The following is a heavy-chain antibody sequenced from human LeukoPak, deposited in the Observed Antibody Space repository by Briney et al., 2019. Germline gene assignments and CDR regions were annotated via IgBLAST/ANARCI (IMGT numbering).Heavy chain of an antibody. CDR2: IYYSGST. V-gene: IGHV4-59*01. CDR3: ARVARALDY. Sequence: SETLSLTCTVSGGSISSYYWSWIRQPPGKGLEWIGYIYYSGSTNYDPSLKSRVTISVDTSKNQFSLKLSSVTAADTAVYYCARVARALDYWGQGTLVTVSS. J-gene: IGHJ4*02. CDR1: GGSISSYY. D-gene: IGHD5-12*01.